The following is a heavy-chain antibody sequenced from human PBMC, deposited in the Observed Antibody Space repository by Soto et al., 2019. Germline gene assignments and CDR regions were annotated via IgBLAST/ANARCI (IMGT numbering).Heavy chain of an antibody. D-gene: IGHD3-10*01. CDR3: ARQGITMVRGVIGY. J-gene: IGHJ4*02. Sequence: KPSETLSLTCTVSGGSISSSSYYWGWIRQPPGKGLEWIGSIYYSGSTYYNPSLKSRVTISVDTSKNQFSLKLSSVTAADTAVYYCARQGITMVRGVIGYWGQGTLVTVSS. V-gene: IGHV4-39*01. CDR1: GGSISSSSYY. CDR2: IYYSGST.